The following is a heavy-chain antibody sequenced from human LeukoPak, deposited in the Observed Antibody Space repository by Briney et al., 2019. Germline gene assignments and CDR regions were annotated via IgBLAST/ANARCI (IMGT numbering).Heavy chain of an antibody. Sequence: SETLSLTCTVSGGSISSSSYYWGWIRQPPWKGLEWIGSIYYSGSTYYNPSLKSRVTISVDTSKNQFSLKLSSVTAADTAVYYCASSPSGSVPYWGQGTLVTVSS. CDR3: ASSPSGSVPY. CDR1: GGSISSSSYY. V-gene: IGHV4-39*07. D-gene: IGHD3-10*01. CDR2: IYYSGST. J-gene: IGHJ4*02.